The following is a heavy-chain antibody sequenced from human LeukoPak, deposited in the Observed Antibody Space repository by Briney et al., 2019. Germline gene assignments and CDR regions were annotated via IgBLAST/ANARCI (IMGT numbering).Heavy chain of an antibody. J-gene: IGHJ4*02. CDR1: GYSSTNYG. D-gene: IGHD7-27*01. CDR3: ARSTLGIEFDY. Sequence: ASVKVSCKASGYSSTNYGISWVRQAPGQGLEWMGWISAYNDNAHYAQGLEGRVTMTSETSTRTAYMELRSLRSDDTAVYYCARSTLGIEFDYWGQGSLVTVSS. V-gene: IGHV1-18*01. CDR2: ISAYNDNA.